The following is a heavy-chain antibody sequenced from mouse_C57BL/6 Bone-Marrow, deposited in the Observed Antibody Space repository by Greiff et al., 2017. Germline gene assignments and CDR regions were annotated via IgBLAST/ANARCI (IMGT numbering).Heavy chain of an antibody. CDR1: GYTFTSYG. V-gene: IGHV1-81*01. J-gene: IGHJ3*01. Sequence: VQLQQSGAELARPGASVKLSCKASGYTFTSYGISLLKQITGQGLEWIGEIYPRSGNTYYNAKFKGKATLTADKSSSTAYMELRSLTSEDSAVYFCARGVWRFAYWGQGTLVNVSA. CDR2: IYPRSGNT. CDR3: ARGVWRFAY.